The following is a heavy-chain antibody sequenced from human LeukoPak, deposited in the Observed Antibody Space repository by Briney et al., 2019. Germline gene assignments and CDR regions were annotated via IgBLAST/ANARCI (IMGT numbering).Heavy chain of an antibody. V-gene: IGHV4-34*01. CDR1: GGSFSGYY. CDR2: VNHCGST. J-gene: IGHJ4*02. Sequence: KPSETLSLTCAVYGGSFSGYYWSWIRQPPGKGLEWVGEVNHCGSTNYNPPLKSRATISVDTSKNQFSLRLSSVTVADTAVYYCARAYSGSYSPDYWGQGTLVTVSS. CDR3: ARAYSGSYSPDY. D-gene: IGHD1-26*01.